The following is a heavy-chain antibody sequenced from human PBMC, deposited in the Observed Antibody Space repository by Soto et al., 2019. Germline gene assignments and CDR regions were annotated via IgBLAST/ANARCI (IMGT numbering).Heavy chain of an antibody. V-gene: IGHV6-1*01. CDR1: GDSVSSNSAA. Sequence: SQTLSLTCAISGDSVSSNSAAWNWIRQSPSRGLEWLGRTYYRSKWYNDYVVSVKSRITINPDTSKNQFSLQLNSVTPEDTAVYYCARGRREWLSNYYGMDVWGQGTTVTVSS. D-gene: IGHD6-19*01. CDR3: ARGRREWLSNYYGMDV. J-gene: IGHJ6*02. CDR2: TYYRSKWYN.